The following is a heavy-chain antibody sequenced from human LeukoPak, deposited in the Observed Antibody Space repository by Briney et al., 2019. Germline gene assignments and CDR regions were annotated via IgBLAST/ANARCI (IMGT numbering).Heavy chain of an antibody. D-gene: IGHD3-3*01. J-gene: IGHJ5*02. CDR3: ARLPYYDFWSGSPPRFDP. CDR2: IYYSGST. V-gene: IGHV4-39*07. Sequence: SETLSLTCTVSGGSISSSSYYWGWIRQPPGKGLEWIGSIYYSGSTYYNPSLKSRVTISVDTSKNQFSLKLSSVTAADTAVYYCARLPYYDFWSGSPPRFDPWGQGTLVTVSS. CDR1: GGSISSSSYY.